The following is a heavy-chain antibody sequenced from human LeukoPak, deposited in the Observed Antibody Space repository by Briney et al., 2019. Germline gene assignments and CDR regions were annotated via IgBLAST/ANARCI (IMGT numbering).Heavy chain of an antibody. CDR3: ASCITMVRGVILHYMDV. D-gene: IGHD3-10*01. V-gene: IGHV1-46*01. Sequence: PGASVKVSCKASGYTFTSYYMHWVRQAPGQGLEWMGIINPSGGSTSYAQKFQGRVTMTRDMSRSTVYMELSSLRSEDTAVYYCASCITMVRGVILHYMDVWGKGTTVTVSS. CDR1: GYTFTSYY. CDR2: INPSGGST. J-gene: IGHJ6*03.